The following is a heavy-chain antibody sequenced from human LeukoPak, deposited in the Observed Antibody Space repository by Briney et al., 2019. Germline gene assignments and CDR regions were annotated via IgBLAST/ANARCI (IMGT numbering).Heavy chain of an antibody. D-gene: IGHD6-13*01. Sequence: GGSLRLSCAASGFTFSSYGMHWVRQAPGKGREWVAVISYDGSNKYYADSVKGRFTISRDNSKNTLYLQMNSLRAEDTAVYYCAKEAAGKGRAEYFQHWGQGTLVTVSS. CDR3: AKEAAGKGRAEYFQH. CDR2: ISYDGSNK. CDR1: GFTFSSYG. J-gene: IGHJ1*01. V-gene: IGHV3-30*18.